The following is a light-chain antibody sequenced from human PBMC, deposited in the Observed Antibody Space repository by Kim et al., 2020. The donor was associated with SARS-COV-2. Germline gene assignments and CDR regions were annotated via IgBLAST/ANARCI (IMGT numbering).Light chain of an antibody. CDR1: TADVSNYNF. J-gene: IGLJ2*01. CDR3: CSYASGSTLI. Sequence: GQSITISCTGTTADVSNYNFVSWYQHHPGEAPKVLIYDVTKRPSGVSNRFFGSKSGNTASLTISGLQTEDEADYYYCSYASGSTLIFGGGTQLNVL. V-gene: IGLV2-14*03. CDR2: DVT.